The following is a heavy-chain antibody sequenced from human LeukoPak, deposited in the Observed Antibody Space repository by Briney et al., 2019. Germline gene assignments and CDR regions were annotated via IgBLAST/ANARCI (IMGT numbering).Heavy chain of an antibody. V-gene: IGHV4-39*01. Sequence: SETLSLTCTVSGDSISSSSSYWGWIRQPPGKGLEWIGSIYYSGSTYYNPSPKSRVTMSVDTSKNQFSLRLSSVTAADTAVCYCARHRGDFWGLRFYGGWFDPWGQGTLVTVSS. J-gene: IGHJ5*02. CDR2: IYYSGST. D-gene: IGHD3-3*01. CDR1: GDSISSSSSY. CDR3: ARHRGDFWGLRFYGGWFDP.